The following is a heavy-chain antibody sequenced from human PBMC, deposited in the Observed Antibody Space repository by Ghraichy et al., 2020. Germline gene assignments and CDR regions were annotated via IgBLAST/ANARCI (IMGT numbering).Heavy chain of an antibody. V-gene: IGHV4-34*01. CDR3: ARGGLAYYDFWSGSTNWFDP. Sequence: SETLSLTCAVYGGSFSGYYWSWIRQPPGKGLEWIGEINHSGSTNYNPSLKSRVTISVDTSKNQFSLKLSSVTAADTAVYYCARGGLAYYDFWSGSTNWFDPWGQGTLVTVSS. J-gene: IGHJ5*02. D-gene: IGHD3-3*01. CDR2: INHSGST. CDR1: GGSFSGYY.